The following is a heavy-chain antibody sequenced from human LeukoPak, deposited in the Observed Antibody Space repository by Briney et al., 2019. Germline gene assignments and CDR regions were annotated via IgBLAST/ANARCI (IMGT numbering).Heavy chain of an antibody. V-gene: IGHV3-23*01. CDR1: GFTFSSYA. J-gene: IGHJ3*02. Sequence: GGSLRLSCAASGFTFSSYAMSWVRQAPGKGLEWVSAISGSGGSTYYADSVKGRFTISRDNSKNTLYLQKNSLRAEDTAVYYCAKAGGDYEDGDAFDIWGQGTMVTVSS. CDR2: ISGSGGST. D-gene: IGHD4-17*01. CDR3: AKAGGDYEDGDAFDI.